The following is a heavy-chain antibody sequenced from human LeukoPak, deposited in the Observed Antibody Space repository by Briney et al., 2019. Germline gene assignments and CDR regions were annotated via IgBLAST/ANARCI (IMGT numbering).Heavy chain of an antibody. D-gene: IGHD3-22*01. CDR1: GGSISNKY. CDR3: ARGPYSYDSSGAFDI. CDR2: IYYSGST. V-gene: IGHV4-59*08. J-gene: IGHJ3*02. Sequence: SETLSLTCTVSGGSISNKYWSWIRQPPGKGLEWIGYIYYSGSTNYNPSLKSRVTILVDTSKNQFSLKLSSVTAADTAVYFCARGPYSYDSSGAFDIWGQGTMVTVSS.